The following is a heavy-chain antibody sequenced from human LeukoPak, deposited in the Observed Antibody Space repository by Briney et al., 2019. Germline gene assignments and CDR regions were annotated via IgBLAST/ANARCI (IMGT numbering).Heavy chain of an antibody. CDR1: GGSFSGYY. J-gene: IGHJ4*02. Sequence: SETLSLTCAVYGGSFSGYYWSWIRQPPGKGLEWIGEINHSGSTNYNPCLKSRVTISVDTSKNQFSLKLSSVTAADTAVYYCASYDFWSGYYFDYWGQGTLVTVSS. CDR2: INHSGST. V-gene: IGHV4-34*01. CDR3: ASYDFWSGYYFDY. D-gene: IGHD3-3*01.